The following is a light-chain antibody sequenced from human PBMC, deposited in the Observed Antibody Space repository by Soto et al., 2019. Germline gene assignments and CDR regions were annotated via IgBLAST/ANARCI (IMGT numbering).Light chain of an antibody. V-gene: IGKV1-5*03. Sequence: DIQMTQSPSTLSASVGDRVTITCRASQSISTWLAWYQQKPGKAPKLLIYKASSLRNGVPSRFSGSGSGTEFTLTIDSLQPDDFASYYCQQYNGYPHTFGPGTKLEIK. CDR3: QQYNGYPHT. CDR1: QSISTW. J-gene: IGKJ2*01. CDR2: KAS.